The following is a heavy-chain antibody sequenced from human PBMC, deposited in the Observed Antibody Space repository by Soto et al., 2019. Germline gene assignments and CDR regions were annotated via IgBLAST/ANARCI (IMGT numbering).Heavy chain of an antibody. V-gene: IGHV3-33*01. Sequence: GGSLRLSCAASGFTFSSYGMHWVRQAPGKGLEWVAVIWYDGSNKYYADSVKGRFTISRDNSKNTLYLQMNSLRAEDTAVYYCARESDIVVVPAAVLFDYWGQGTLVTVSS. CDR3: ARESDIVVVPAAVLFDY. CDR2: IWYDGSNK. J-gene: IGHJ4*02. D-gene: IGHD2-2*01. CDR1: GFTFSSYG.